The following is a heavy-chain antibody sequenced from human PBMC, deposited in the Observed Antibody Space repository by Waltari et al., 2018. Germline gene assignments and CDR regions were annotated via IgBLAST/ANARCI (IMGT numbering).Heavy chain of an antibody. CDR3: ASYSSSWSLAFDY. J-gene: IGHJ4*02. CDR1: GGSISSYY. CDR2: IYYSGST. D-gene: IGHD6-6*01. Sequence: QVQLQESGPGLVKPSETLSLTCTVSGGSISSYYWSWIRQPPGKGLEWIGYIYYSGSTNYNPSLKSRVTISVDTSKNQFSLKLSSVTAADTAVYYCASYSSSWSLAFDYWGQGTLVTVSS. V-gene: IGHV4-59*08.